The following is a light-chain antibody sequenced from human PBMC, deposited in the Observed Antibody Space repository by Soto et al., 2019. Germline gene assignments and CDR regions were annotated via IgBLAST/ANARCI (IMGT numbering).Light chain of an antibody. J-gene: IGKJ4*01. CDR2: GAF. CDR1: QRVSRN. CDR3: QQYDKWPPLT. Sequence: EVVMTQSPATLSVSPGERATLSCRASQRVSRNLAWYQQRPGQAPRLLIYGAFTRATGIPARFSGSGSGTEFTLTISSLQPEDLAVYYCQQYDKWPPLTFGGGTKVQIE. V-gene: IGKV3-15*01.